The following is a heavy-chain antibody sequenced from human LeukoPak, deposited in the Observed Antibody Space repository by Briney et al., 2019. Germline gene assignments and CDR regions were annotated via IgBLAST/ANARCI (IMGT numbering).Heavy chain of an antibody. D-gene: IGHD2-15*01. CDR1: GFTFSAYA. J-gene: IGHJ4*02. CDR2: ITGTTGNT. Sequence: GGSLRLSCGASGFTFSAYAMNWVRQAPGEEMEWVSSITGTTGNTYVAESVKGRFTISRDNSRNTLYLQMNSLRAEDTAIYYCAKGTLGSCSGARCYPFDYWGQGALVTVSS. V-gene: IGHV3-23*01. CDR3: AKGTLGSCSGARCYPFDY.